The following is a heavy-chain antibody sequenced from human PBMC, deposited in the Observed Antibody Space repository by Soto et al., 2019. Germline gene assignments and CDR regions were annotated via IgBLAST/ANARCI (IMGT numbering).Heavy chain of an antibody. CDR1: GGSISSGDYY. V-gene: IGHV4-30-4*01. CDR3: ARAVWFGEPTAYGMDV. J-gene: IGHJ6*02. Sequence: SETLSLTCTVSGGSISSGDYYWSWIRQPPGKGLEWIGYIYYSGSTYYNPSLKSRVTISVDTSKNQFSLKLSSVTAADTAVYYCARAVWFGEPTAYGMDVWGQGTTVTVSS. D-gene: IGHD3-10*01. CDR2: IYYSGST.